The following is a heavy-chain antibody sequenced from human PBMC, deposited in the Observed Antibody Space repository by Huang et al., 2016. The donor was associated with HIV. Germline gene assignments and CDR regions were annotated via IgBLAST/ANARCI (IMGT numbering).Heavy chain of an antibody. CDR2: ISYDGSSK. D-gene: IGHD3-22*01. CDR3: TKGHYYDTNGYVAFDI. V-gene: IGHV3-30*18. CDR1: RFTFSKFA. J-gene: IGHJ3*02. Sequence: QVQLVESGGGVVRPGGSLRLSCAASRFTFSKFAMHWVRQAPGKGLEWMSVISYDGSSKHYADSVTGRLTISRDNSNNTLYLQMNSLTVEDTAVYYCTKGHYYDTNGYVAFDIWGQGTMVTVSS.